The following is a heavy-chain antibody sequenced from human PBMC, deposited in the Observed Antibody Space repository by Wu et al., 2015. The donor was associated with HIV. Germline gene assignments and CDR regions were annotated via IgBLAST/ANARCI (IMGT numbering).Heavy chain of an antibody. CDR1: GYIFSGHY. Sequence: QVQLVQSGAEVKKPGASVKVSCKASGYIFSGHYMNWVRQAPGQGLEWMGWINPASGGTRYAEKFQGRVTMTSDTSTSTAYMELNSLRSDDTAVYYCARVFLVVPAGFSGXITAFDVWAKGRWSASL. J-gene: IGHJ3*01. CDR2: INPASGGT. V-gene: IGHV1-2*02. D-gene: IGHD2-2*01. CDR3: ARVFLVVPAGFSGXITAFDV.